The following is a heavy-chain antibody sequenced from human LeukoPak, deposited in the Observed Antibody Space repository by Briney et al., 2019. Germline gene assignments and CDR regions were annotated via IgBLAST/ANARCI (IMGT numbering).Heavy chain of an antibody. CDR2: ISSSSSYI. Sequence: PGGSLRLSCAASGFTFSDHYIDWVRQAPGKGLEWVSSISSSSSYIYYADSVKGRFTISRDNAKNSLYLQMNSLRAEDTAVYYCARGFTRSDDAFDIWGQGTMVTVSS. D-gene: IGHD2-15*01. V-gene: IGHV3-21*01. CDR3: ARGFTRSDDAFDI. J-gene: IGHJ3*02. CDR1: GFTFSDHY.